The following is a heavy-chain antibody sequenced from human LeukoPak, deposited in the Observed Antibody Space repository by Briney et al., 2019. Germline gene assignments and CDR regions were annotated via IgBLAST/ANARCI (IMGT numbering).Heavy chain of an antibody. CDR1: GGSFCGYY. Sequence: PSESLSLTCAVYGGSFCGYYWSWIRQPPGKGLEWIGEINHSGSTNYNPSLKSRVTIPVDTSKTQFSLKLSSVTAADTAVYYCARESPTYYYGSGSYYGMDVWGQGTTVTVSS. CDR3: ARESPTYYYGSGSYYGMDV. V-gene: IGHV4-34*01. J-gene: IGHJ6*02. CDR2: INHSGST. D-gene: IGHD3-10*01.